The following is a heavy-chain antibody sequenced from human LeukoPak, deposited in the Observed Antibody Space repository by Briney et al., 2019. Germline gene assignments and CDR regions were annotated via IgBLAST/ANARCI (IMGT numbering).Heavy chain of an antibody. CDR1: GGSISSYY. CDR3: ARHATGSSGWFDY. J-gene: IGHJ4*02. V-gene: IGHV4-59*08. D-gene: IGHD6-25*01. Sequence: SETLSLTCTVSGGSISSYYWSWIRQPPGKGLEWIGYIYYSGSTNYNPSLKSRVTISVDTSKNQFSLKLSSVTAADTAVYYCARHATGSSGWFDYWGQGTLVNVSS. CDR2: IYYSGST.